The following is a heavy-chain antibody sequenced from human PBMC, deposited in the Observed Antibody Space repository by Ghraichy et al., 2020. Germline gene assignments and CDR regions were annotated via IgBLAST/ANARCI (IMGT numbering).Heavy chain of an antibody. CDR3: ARGRWTMWRTYYFDY. J-gene: IGHJ4*02. V-gene: IGHV4-34*01. CDR1: GGPFSGYY. D-gene: IGHD3-10*02. Sequence: SQTLSLTCAGYGGPFSGYYWTWIRQPPGKGLEWIGEINHSGSTNYNPSLKSRVTISVDTSKNQFSLKLSSVTAADTAVYYCARGRWTMWRTYYFDYWGQGTLVTVSS. CDR2: INHSGST.